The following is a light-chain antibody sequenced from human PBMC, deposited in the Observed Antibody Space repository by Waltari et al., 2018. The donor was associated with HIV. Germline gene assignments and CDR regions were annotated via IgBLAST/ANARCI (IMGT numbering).Light chain of an antibody. Sequence: DIQMTQSPSTLSASVGDRVTITCRASQSISSWLAWYQQEPGNAPKLLIYKASTLQSGVPSRFSGSGSGTEFTLTISSLQPNDFATYYCQQYNSYSWTFGQGTKVDIK. J-gene: IGKJ1*01. CDR3: QQYNSYSWT. CDR2: KAS. CDR1: QSISSW. V-gene: IGKV1-5*03.